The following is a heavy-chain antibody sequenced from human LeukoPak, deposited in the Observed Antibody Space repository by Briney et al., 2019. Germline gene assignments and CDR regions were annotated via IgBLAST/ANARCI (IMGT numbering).Heavy chain of an antibody. J-gene: IGHJ4*02. CDR3: VLGDYYDSSGHFY. CDR2: ISYDGSNK. Sequence: GGSLRLSCAASGFTFSSCPMHWVRQAPGKGLEWVAVISYDGSNKYYADSVKGRFTISRDNSKNTLYLQMNSLRAEDTAVYYCVLGDYYDSSGHFYWGQGSLVTVSS. V-gene: IGHV3-30-3*01. CDR1: GFTFSSCP. D-gene: IGHD3-22*01.